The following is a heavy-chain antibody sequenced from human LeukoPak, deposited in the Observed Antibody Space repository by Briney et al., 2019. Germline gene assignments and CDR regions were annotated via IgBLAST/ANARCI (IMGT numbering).Heavy chain of an antibody. Sequence: GRSLRLSCAASGFTFSSYAMHWVRQAPGKGLEWVAVISYDGSNKYYADSVKGRFTISRDNSKNPLYLQMNSLRAEDTAVYYCARDRLRSTTVTTCLGYWGQGNLVTVSS. CDR3: ARDRLRSTTVTTCLGY. CDR2: ISYDGSNK. D-gene: IGHD4-17*01. CDR1: GFTFSSYA. V-gene: IGHV3-30*04. J-gene: IGHJ4*02.